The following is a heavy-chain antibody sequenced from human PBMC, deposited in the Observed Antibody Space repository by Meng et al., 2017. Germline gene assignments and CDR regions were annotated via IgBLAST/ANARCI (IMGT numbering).Heavy chain of an antibody. D-gene: IGHD2-15*01. CDR3: ARGRWEYCSGGSCDGQLGGPHDAFDI. Sequence: ASVKVSCKASGYTFTSYYMHWVRQAPGQGLEWMGIINPSGGSTSYAQKFQGRVTMTRDTSTSTVYMELSSLRSEDTAVYNCARGRWEYCSGGSCDGQLGGPHDAFDIWGQGTMVTVSS. CDR1: GYTFTSYY. CDR2: INPSGGST. V-gene: IGHV1-46*01. J-gene: IGHJ3*02.